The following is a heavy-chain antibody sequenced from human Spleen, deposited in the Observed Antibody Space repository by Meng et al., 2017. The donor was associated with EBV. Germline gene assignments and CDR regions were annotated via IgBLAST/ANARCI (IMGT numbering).Heavy chain of an antibody. CDR2: INHGGST. CDR1: GGSFSGSY. J-gene: IGHJ4*02. Sequence: AQLQQGEGGPLKPSGALSLARAVVGGSFSGSYWSWIRQPPGKGLEWIGEINHGGSTNYNPSLKSRVTISGDTSKNQFSLKLSSVTAADTAVYYCARSSRGRNSSWYDYWGPGTLVTVSS. V-gene: IGHV4-34*01. CDR3: ARSSRGRNSSWYDY. D-gene: IGHD6-13*01.